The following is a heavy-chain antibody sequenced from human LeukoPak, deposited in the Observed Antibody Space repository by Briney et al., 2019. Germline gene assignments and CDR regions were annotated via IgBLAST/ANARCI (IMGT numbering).Heavy chain of an antibody. CDR1: GYTFTSYY. Sequence: ASVKVSCKASGYTFTSYYMHWVRQAPGQGLEWMGIINPSGGSTSYAQKFQGRVTMTRDTSTSTVYMELSSLISEDTAVYYCARDRWGNYYDSSGYTFDYWGQGTLVTVSS. CDR2: INPSGGST. V-gene: IGHV1-46*01. CDR3: ARDRWGNYYDSSGYTFDY. D-gene: IGHD3-22*01. J-gene: IGHJ4*02.